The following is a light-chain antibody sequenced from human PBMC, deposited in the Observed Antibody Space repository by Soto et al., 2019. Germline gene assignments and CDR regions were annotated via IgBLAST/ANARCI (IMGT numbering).Light chain of an antibody. J-gene: IGKJ1*01. V-gene: IGKV1-17*01. CDR3: LQHNAYPWT. CDR1: QDIRNN. Sequence: DIQMTQSPSSLSASVGERVTITCRASQDIRNNLGWYQQEPGKAPKRLQGGVPSRFSGSGSGTEFTLTISSLQPEDFATYYCLQHNAYPWTFGQGTKVDIK.